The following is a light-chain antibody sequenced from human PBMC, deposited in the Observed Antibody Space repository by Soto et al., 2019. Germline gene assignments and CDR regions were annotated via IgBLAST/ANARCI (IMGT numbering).Light chain of an antibody. J-gene: IGKJ1*01. Sequence: DIQMTQSPSILSASVGDRVTITCRASQSISTWLAWYQQKPGKVPKPLIYDASSLESGVPSRFSGSGSGTEFTLTISSLQPDDFATYYCQQYNSYSGTFGQGTKVEIK. V-gene: IGKV1-5*01. CDR3: QQYNSYSGT. CDR2: DAS. CDR1: QSISTW.